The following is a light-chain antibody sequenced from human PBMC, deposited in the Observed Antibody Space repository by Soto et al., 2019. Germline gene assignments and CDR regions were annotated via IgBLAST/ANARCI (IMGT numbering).Light chain of an antibody. CDR2: EVS. J-gene: IGLJ2*01. Sequence: QSALTQPVSVSGSPGQSITISCTGTSSDVGGYKYVSWYQQYPGKAPKLMIYEVSNRPSGVSNRFSGSKSGNTASLTISGLQAEDEADYYCSSYTSSSTRILGGG. CDR3: SSYTSSSTRI. CDR1: SSDVGGYKY. V-gene: IGLV2-14*01.